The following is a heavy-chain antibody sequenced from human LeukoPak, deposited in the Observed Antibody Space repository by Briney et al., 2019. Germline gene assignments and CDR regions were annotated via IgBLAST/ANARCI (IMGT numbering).Heavy chain of an antibody. CDR3: AKDQGRGYSYGPGAL. Sequence: PGGSLRLSCAASGFTFSSYAMSWVRQAPGKGLEWVSAISGSGGSTYYADSVKGRFTISRDNSKNTLYLQMNSLRAEDTAVYYCAKDQGRGYSYGPGALWGQGTLVTVSS. J-gene: IGHJ4*02. CDR1: GFTFSSYA. CDR2: ISGSGGST. V-gene: IGHV3-23*01. D-gene: IGHD5-18*01.